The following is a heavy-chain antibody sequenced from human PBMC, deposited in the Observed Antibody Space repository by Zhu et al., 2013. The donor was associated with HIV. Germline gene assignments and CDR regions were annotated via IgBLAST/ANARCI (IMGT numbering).Heavy chain of an antibody. D-gene: IGHD4-4*01. CDR1: GGALSSYA. J-gene: IGHJ4*02. CDR3: ARRPPRTTLKFLFDY. CDR2: IIPIFGTT. Sequence: QVQLVQSGAEVKKPGSSLKVSCKTSGGALSSYAISWVRQAPGQGLEWMGGIIPIFGTTNYAQKFQGRVTMTTDTSTSTAYMELRSLRSDDTAVYYCARRPPRTTLKFLFDYWGQGTLVTVSS. V-gene: IGHV1-69*05.